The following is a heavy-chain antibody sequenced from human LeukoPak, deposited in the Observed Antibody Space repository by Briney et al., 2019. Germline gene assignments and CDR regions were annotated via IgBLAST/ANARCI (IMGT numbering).Heavy chain of an antibody. CDR1: GYTFTGYG. CDR2: ISAYNGNT. CDR3: ARIDLAYGSGTYYSSCFEY. D-gene: IGHD3-10*01. J-gene: IGHJ4*02. V-gene: IGHV1-18*01. Sequence: GASVKVSCKASGYTFTGYGISWVRQAPGQGLEWMGWISAYNGNTNYAQKFQGRVTMTTETSTRTAYMELRSLRSDDAAVYYCARIDLAYGSGTYYSSCFEYWGQGTLVTVSS.